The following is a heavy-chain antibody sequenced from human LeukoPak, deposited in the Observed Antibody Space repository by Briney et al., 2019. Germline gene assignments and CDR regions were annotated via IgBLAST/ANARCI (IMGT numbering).Heavy chain of an antibody. CDR3: ARHFFDDYVFAY. D-gene: IGHD4-17*01. J-gene: IGHJ4*02. CDR1: GDSISSSDYY. V-gene: IGHV4-39*01. CDR2: FYYSGNT. Sequence: KPSETLSLTCTVSGDSISSSDYYWGWIRQPPGKGLMGIGSFYYSGNTYYNPSLKSRVSISVDPSRNPLSLTLSSVSAPDTAVYYFARHFFDDYVFAYRGQGTLVTVSS.